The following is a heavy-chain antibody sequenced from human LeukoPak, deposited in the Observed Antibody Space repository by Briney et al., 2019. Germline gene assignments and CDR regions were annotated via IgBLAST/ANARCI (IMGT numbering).Heavy chain of an antibody. J-gene: IGHJ3*02. D-gene: IGHD6-19*01. CDR2: MYYSGNT. Sequence: PSETLSLTCTVSGGSINSYYWNWIRQPPGKGLEWIGNMYYSGNTNYNPSLKSRATISADTSKTEFSLKLSSVTAADTAVYFCARDMRAVAGTGAFDIWGQGTMVTVSS. CDR1: GGSINSYY. CDR3: ARDMRAVAGTGAFDI. V-gene: IGHV4-59*01.